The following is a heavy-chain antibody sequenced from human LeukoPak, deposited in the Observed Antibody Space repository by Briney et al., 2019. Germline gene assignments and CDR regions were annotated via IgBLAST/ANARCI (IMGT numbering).Heavy chain of an antibody. CDR3: ARGDSGYDPGEGFDY. Sequence: SVKVSCKASGGTFSSYAISWVRQAPGQGLEWMGGIIPIFGTANYAQKFQGRVTITADESTSTAYMELSSLRSEDTAVYYCARGDSGYDPGEGFDYWGQGTLVTVSS. J-gene: IGHJ4*02. D-gene: IGHD5-12*01. CDR2: IIPIFGTA. CDR1: GGTFSSYA. V-gene: IGHV1-69*01.